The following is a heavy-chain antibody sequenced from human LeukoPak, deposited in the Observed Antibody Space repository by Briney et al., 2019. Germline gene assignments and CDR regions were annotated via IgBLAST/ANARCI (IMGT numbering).Heavy chain of an antibody. J-gene: IGHJ1*01. CDR1: GDSISTYF. Sequence: PSETLSLTSSFSGDSISTYFWSWIRQPPGKGLECMGYIYYSGTTSYNPPLKSRVTISVDTSKNQFSLKLSSVTAADTAVYYCARHGGYSSPYLHWGQGTLVTVSS. CDR2: IYYSGTT. D-gene: IGHD6-13*01. V-gene: IGHV4-59*08. CDR3: ARHGGYSSPYLH.